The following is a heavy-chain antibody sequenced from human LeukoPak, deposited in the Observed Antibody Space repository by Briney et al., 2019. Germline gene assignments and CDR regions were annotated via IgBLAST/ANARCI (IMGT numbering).Heavy chain of an antibody. J-gene: IGHJ6*02. V-gene: IGHV3-49*03. CDR1: GFPFHHHA. D-gene: IGHD5-18*01. CDR2: FRYKAYGGTT. Sequence: GGPLTLLCTISGFPFHHHAMRCLRRARGEGREGVDFFRYKAYGGTTEYAASVKGRFTISRDDSKSIACLQMNSLKTEDTAVYYCTRGPIQLWIHNGMDVWGQGTTVTVSS. CDR3: TRGPIQLWIHNGMDV.